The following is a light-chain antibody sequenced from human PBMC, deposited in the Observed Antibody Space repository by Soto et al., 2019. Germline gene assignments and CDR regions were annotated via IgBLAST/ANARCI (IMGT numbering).Light chain of an antibody. Sequence: EIVLTQSPATLSLSPGERAPLSCRASQSVSSSYLAWYQQKPGQAPRLLIHGASSRATGIPDRFSGSGSGTDFTLTISRLEPEDFAVYYCQQYGSSPWTFGQGTKVDI. CDR1: QSVSSSY. CDR2: GAS. J-gene: IGKJ1*01. CDR3: QQYGSSPWT. V-gene: IGKV3-20*01.